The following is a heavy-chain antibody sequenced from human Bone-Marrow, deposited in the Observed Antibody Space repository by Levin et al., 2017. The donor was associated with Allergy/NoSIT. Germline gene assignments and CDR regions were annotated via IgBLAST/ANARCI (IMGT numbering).Heavy chain of an antibody. V-gene: IGHV2-5*02. CDR1: GFSLSTSGVG. CDR3: AHSQSLRPGLPGYNYGPFDF. J-gene: IGHJ4*02. Sequence: SGPTLVKPKQTLTLTCTFSGFSLSTSGVGVGWILQPPGKALEWLALIYWDDDLRYSPSLQSRLTITKDTSKNQVVLTMTNMAPADTGTYFCAHSQSLRPGLPGYNYGPFDFWGQGTLVIVSS. D-gene: IGHD5-18*01. CDR2: IYWDDDL.